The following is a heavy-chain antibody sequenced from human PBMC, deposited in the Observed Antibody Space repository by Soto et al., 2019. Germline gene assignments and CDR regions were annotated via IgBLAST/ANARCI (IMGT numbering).Heavy chain of an antibody. CDR1: GFDFGSFG. Sequence: GASVKVSCKASGFDFGSFGIQFLRQTRGRGLEWIGWIVVASGRTNYVRQFQGRVAFSRDMSSTTAYMDLYDLKSDDTAVYFCSADHPHTAIGWPVWGQGTTVTVS. J-gene: IGHJ6*02. CDR3: SADHPHTAIGWPV. CDR2: IVVASGRT. V-gene: IGHV1-58*02.